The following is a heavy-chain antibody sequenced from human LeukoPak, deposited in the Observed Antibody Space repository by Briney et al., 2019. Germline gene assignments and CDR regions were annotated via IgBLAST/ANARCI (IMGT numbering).Heavy chain of an antibody. D-gene: IGHD4-11*01. CDR3: ARKEYGDYRRFDP. CDR1: GGSISSSNW. CDR2: IYHSGST. V-gene: IGHV4-4*02. Sequence: SGTLSLTCAVSGGSISSSNWWGWVRQPPGKGLEWIGEIYHSGSTNYNPSLKSRVSISVDKSKNQFSLKLSSVTAADTAVYYCARKEYGDYRRFDPWGQGTLVTVSS. J-gene: IGHJ5*02.